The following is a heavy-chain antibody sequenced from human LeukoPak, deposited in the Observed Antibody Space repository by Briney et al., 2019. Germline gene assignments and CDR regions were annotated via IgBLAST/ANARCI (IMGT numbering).Heavy chain of an antibody. D-gene: IGHD3-16*01. CDR3: ARDWGYYYYYGMDV. CDR2: INQDGSEK. J-gene: IGHJ6*02. CDR1: EFTFSGYW. V-gene: IGHV3-7*01. Sequence: PGGSLRLSCAASEFTFSGYWMNWVRQAPGKGPEWVANINQDGSEKHYVDSVKGRFTISRDNAKNSLFLQMNSLRVEDTAVFYCARDWGYYYYYGMDVWGQGTTVTVSS.